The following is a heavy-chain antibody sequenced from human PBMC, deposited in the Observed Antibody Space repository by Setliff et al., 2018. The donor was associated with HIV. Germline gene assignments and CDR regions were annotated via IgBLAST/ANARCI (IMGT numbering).Heavy chain of an antibody. CDR1: DDSIDSSSYY. CDR3: ARRLSRSADFDH. V-gene: IGHV4-39*01. Sequence: SETLSLTCTVSDDSIDSSSYYWGWIRQPPGKGLEWVGSIYNSGGTYYNPSLHGRVTISVDTSKNQFSLRLKSVTAADTALYYCARRLSRSADFDHWGEGILVTVSS. J-gene: IGHJ4*02. D-gene: IGHD2-2*01. CDR2: IYNSGGT.